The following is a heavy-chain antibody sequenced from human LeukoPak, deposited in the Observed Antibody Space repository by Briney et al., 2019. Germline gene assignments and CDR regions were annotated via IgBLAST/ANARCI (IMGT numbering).Heavy chain of an antibody. CDR3: ARASNYGDWLG. J-gene: IGHJ4*02. D-gene: IGHD4-17*01. CDR1: GCTFSSYA. V-gene: IGHV1-69*05. Sequence: SVKVSCKASGCTFSSYAISWVRQAPGQGLEWMGRIIPIFGTANYAQKFQGRVTITTDESTSTAYMELSSLRSEDTAVYYCARASNYGDWLGWGQGTLVTVSS. CDR2: IIPIFGTA.